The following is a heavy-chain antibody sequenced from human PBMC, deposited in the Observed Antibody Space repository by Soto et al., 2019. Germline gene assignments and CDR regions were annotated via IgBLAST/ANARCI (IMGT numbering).Heavy chain of an antibody. CDR2: IDWDDDK. CDR3: ARTSGYGGNPFDF. CDR1: GFSLSTSGMC. J-gene: IGHJ4*02. Sequence: SGPTLVNPTQTLTLTCTFSGFSLSTSGMCVSWIRQPPGKALEWLALIDWDDDKYYNTFLKTRLTISRDTSKNQVVPTMTNMDPVDTATYYCARTSGYGGNPFDFWGQGTLVTVSS. V-gene: IGHV2-70*01. D-gene: IGHD4-17*01.